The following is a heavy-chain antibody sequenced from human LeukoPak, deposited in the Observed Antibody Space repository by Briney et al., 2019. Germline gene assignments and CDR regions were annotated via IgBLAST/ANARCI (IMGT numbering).Heavy chain of an antibody. Sequence: GGSLRLSCAASGFTFSSYGMHWVRQAPGKGLEWVAVISYDGSNKYYADSVKGRFTISRDNSKNTLYLQMNSLRAEDTAVYYCAKEGYDSSGYYYSYYYYGMDVWGQGTTVTVSS. D-gene: IGHD3-22*01. CDR3: AKEGYDSSGYYYSYYYYGMDV. CDR1: GFTFSSYG. V-gene: IGHV3-30*18. J-gene: IGHJ6*02. CDR2: ISYDGSNK.